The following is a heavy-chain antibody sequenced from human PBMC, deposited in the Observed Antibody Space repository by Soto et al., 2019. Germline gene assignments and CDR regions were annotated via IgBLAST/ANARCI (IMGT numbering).Heavy chain of an antibody. J-gene: IGHJ4*02. D-gene: IGHD3-10*01. V-gene: IGHV4-30-4*01. CDR2: IYYSGST. CDR1: GGSISSGDYY. CDR3: ARIEASIWFGEFPIGY. Sequence: PSETLSLTCTVSGGSISSGDYYWSWIRQPPGKGLEWIGYIYYSGSTYYNPSLKSRVTISVDTSKNQFSLKLSSVTAADTAVYYCARIEASIWFGEFPIGYWGQGTLVTVSS.